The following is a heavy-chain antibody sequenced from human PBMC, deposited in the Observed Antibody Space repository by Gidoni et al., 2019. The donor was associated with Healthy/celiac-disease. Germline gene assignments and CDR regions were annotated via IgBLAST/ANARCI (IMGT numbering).Heavy chain of an antibody. CDR3: TSPYWNYVPYGMDV. CDR2: IKSKTDGGTT. J-gene: IGHJ6*02. V-gene: IGHV3-15*01. Sequence: EVQLVESGGGLVKPGGSLRLSCAASGFTFSNAWMSWVRQAQGKGLEWVGRIKSKTDGGTTDYAAPVKGRFTISRDDSKNTLYLQMNSLKTEDTAVYYCTSPYWNYVPYGMDVWGQGTTVTVSS. D-gene: IGHD1-7*01. CDR1: GFTFSNAW.